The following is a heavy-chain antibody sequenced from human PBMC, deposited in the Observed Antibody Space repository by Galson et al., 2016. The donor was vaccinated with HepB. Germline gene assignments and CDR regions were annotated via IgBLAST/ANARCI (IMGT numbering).Heavy chain of an antibody. Sequence: SLRLSCAASGFTLSSYCMNWVRQTPGKGLEWVSYITSRSTAIYYADSVKGRFTISRDNARNSLYLQMNSLRAEDTAVYYCAREGTGSSSFIYYYYGMDVWGQGTTVTVSS. CDR3: AREGTGSSSFIYYYYGMDV. CDR1: GFTLSSYC. V-gene: IGHV3-48*04. D-gene: IGHD6-13*01. CDR2: ITSRSTAI. J-gene: IGHJ6*02.